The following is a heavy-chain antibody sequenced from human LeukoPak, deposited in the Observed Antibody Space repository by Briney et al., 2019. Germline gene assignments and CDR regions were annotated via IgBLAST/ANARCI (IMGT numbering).Heavy chain of an antibody. V-gene: IGHV1-8*03. CDR2: MNPNSGNT. Sequence: ASAKVSCKASGYTFTSYDINWVRQATGQGLEWMGWMNPNSGNTGYAQKFQGRVTITRNTSISTAYMELSSLRSEDTAVYYCARGLKWELLRGYYMDVWGKGTTVTVSS. CDR1: GYTFTSYD. J-gene: IGHJ6*03. CDR3: ARGLKWELLRGYYMDV. D-gene: IGHD1-26*01.